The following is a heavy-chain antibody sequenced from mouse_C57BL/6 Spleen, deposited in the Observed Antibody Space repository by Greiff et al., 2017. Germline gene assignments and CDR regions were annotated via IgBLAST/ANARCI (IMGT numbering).Heavy chain of an antibody. V-gene: IGHV1-52*01. CDR1: GYTFSSYW. J-gene: IGHJ4*01. CDR3: ARRRVKLKAIDY. Sequence: QVQLQQPGAELVRPGSSVKLSCKASGYTFSSYWMHWVKQRPIQGLEWLGNIDPADSETYYTHKFKDKATLSVDKSSSTAYLQLSSLTSEDSVVYCCARRRVKLKAIDYWGQGTSVTVSS. CDR2: IDPADSET. D-gene: IGHD2-12*01.